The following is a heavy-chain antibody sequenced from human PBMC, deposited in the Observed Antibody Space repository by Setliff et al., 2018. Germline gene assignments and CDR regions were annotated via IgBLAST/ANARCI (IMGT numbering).Heavy chain of an antibody. CDR3: RRLVRFRTRVSCQRLSGGDF. CDR2: ISGHNGNA. V-gene: IGHV1-18*04. D-gene: IGHD2-2*01. Sequence: ASVKVSCKTSGYTFGDYIISWVRQAPGGGLEWVGWISGHNGNAYYAPSLQDRVTLTTDTSTSTAFMEMRSLRPDDTAVYYCRRLVRFRTRVSCQRLSGGDFWGQGSLVTVSS. CDR1: GYTFGDYI. J-gene: IGHJ4*02.